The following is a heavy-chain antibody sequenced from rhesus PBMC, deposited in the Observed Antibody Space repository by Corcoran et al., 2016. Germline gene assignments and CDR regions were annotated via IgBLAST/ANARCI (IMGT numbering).Heavy chain of an antibody. J-gene: IGHJ4*01. CDR3: ARTYGSGYYPFDY. CDR1: GGSISGGYY. V-gene: IGHV4S7*01. D-gene: IGHD3-28*01. CDR2: FYGNSAST. Sequence: QVQLQESGPGLVKPSETLSLTCAVSGGSISGGYYWGWLRQHPGTGLEWIGNFYGNSASTYYNPSLKSRVTISKDTSKNQFSLKLSSVTAADTAVYYCARTYGSGYYPFDYWGQGVLVTVSS.